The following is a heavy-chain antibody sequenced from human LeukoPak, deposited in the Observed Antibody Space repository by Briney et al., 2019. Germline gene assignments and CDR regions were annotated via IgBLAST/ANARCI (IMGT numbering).Heavy chain of an antibody. J-gene: IGHJ3*02. CDR1: GFTFSSYA. CDR2: ISGSGDYT. Sequence: PGGSLRLSCAASGFTFSSYAMTWVRQAPGKGLEWVSAISGSGDYTYYADSVKGRFTISRDNSKNTLYLQMNSLRAEDTAVYYCALRAIVVVDDAFDIWGQGTMVTVSS. D-gene: IGHD3-22*01. CDR3: ALRAIVVVDDAFDI. V-gene: IGHV3-23*01.